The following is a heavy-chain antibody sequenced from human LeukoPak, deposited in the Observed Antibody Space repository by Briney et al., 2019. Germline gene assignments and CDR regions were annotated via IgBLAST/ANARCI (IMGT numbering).Heavy chain of an antibody. CDR3: ARGSGSYPVIRGRVYFDY. J-gene: IGHJ4*02. CDR1: GGSFSGYY. Sequence: PSETLSLTCAVYGGSFSGYYWSWIRQPPGKGLEWIGEINHSGSTNYNPSLKSRVTISVDPSKNQFSLKLSSATAADTAVYYCARGSGSYPVIRGRVYFDYWGQGTLVTVSS. V-gene: IGHV4-34*01. D-gene: IGHD1-26*01. CDR2: INHSGST.